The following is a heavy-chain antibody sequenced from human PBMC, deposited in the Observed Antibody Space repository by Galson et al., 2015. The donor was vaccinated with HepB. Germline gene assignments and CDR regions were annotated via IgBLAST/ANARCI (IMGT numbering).Heavy chain of an antibody. D-gene: IGHD3-10*01. CDR1: EYTFTSYD. V-gene: IGHV1-8*01. CDR3: ARGLGRGVKYYYGMDV. J-gene: IGHJ6*02. CDR2: MNPNSGNT. Sequence: SVKVSCKASEYTFTSYDFNWVRQATGQGLEWMGWMNPNSGNTGYAQKFQGRVTMTRNTSISTAYMELSSLRSEDTAVHFCARGLGRGVKYYYGMDVWGQGTTVTVSS.